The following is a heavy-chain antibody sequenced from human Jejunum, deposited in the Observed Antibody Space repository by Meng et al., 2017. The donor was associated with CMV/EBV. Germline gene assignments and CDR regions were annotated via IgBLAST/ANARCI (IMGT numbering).Heavy chain of an antibody. J-gene: IGHJ6*02. Sequence: SGFTFSGHWMHWVRQVPGKGLVWVSRINGAGSATNSADSVKGRFTISRDNAKNTLYLQMNSLRAEDTAVYYCARGMIAAYNYAMDVWGQGTTVTVSS. CDR2: INGAGSAT. CDR3: ARGMIAAYNYAMDV. CDR1: GFTFSGHW. V-gene: IGHV3-74*01. D-gene: IGHD2-21*01.